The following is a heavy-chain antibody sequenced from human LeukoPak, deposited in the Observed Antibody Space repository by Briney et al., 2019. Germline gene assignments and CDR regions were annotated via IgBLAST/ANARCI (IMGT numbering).Heavy chain of an antibody. V-gene: IGHV1-46*01. D-gene: IGHD6-19*01. CDR1: GYTFTSSL. CDR3: ARAGEVYNSGSYLEY. J-gene: IGHJ4*02. Sequence: ASVKVSCKASGYTFTSSLMHWVRQAPGQGLEWMGIINPSGGRTSYAQKFQGRVTMTRDTSTSTVYMELSSLRSEDTAVYYCARAGEVYNSGSYLEYWGQGTLVTVSS. CDR2: INPSGGRT.